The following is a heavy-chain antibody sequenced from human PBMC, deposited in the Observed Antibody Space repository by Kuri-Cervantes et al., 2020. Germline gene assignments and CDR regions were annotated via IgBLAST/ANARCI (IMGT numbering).Heavy chain of an antibody. D-gene: IGHD3-10*01. CDR1: GVSISSGYYY. J-gene: IGHJ4*02. Sequence: GSLRLSCIVSGVSISSGYYYWGWIRQPPGKGLDWIGNIHYSGSTYYNPSLKSRVTMSVDTSKNQLSLKLSSVTAADTAVYYCARDRKWFGEYDYWGQGTLVTVSS. CDR3: ARDRKWFGEYDY. V-gene: IGHV4-39*07. CDR2: IHYSGST.